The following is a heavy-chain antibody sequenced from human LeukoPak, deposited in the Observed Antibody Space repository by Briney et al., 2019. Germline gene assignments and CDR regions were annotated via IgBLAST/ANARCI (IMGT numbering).Heavy chain of an antibody. D-gene: IGHD7-27*01. CDR1: GYKFATYW. V-gene: IGHV5-51*01. Sequence: PGESLKISCKGSGYKFATYWIGWVRQLPGKGLEWMGIIYPGDSDTRYSPSFRGRVTIPADKSISTAYLQWSSLKASDTALYYCARDLNWETYWGQGTLVSVSS. CDR3: ARDLNWETY. CDR2: IYPGDSDT. J-gene: IGHJ4*02.